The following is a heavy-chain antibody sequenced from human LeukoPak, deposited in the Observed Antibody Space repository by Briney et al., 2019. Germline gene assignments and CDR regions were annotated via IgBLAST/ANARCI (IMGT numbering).Heavy chain of an antibody. CDR1: GGSISSSSYY. CDR3: ARYVDTAMAPPYYFDY. D-gene: IGHD5-18*01. CDR2: IYYSGST. J-gene: IGHJ4*02. V-gene: IGHV4-39*01. Sequence: SETLSLTCTVSGGSISSSSYYWGWIRQPPGKGLEWIGSIYYSGSTYYNPSLKSRVTISVDTSKNQLSLKLSSVTAADTAVYYCARYVDTAMAPPYYFDYWGQGTLVTVSS.